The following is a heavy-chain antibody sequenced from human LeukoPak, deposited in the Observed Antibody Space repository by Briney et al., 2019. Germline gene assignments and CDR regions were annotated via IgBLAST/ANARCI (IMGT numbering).Heavy chain of an antibody. Sequence: PSETLSLTCTVSGGSISSSSYYWSWIRQPPGKGLEWIGEINHSGSTNYNPSLKSRVTISVDTSKNQFSLKLSSVTAADTAVYYCARGGITMVRGVIILFDYWGQGTLVTVSS. J-gene: IGHJ4*02. CDR3: ARGGITMVRGVIILFDY. V-gene: IGHV4-39*07. CDR1: GGSISSSSYY. D-gene: IGHD3-10*01. CDR2: INHSGST.